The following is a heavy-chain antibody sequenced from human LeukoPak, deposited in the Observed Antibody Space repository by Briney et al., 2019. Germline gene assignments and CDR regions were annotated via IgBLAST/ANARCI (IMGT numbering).Heavy chain of an antibody. J-gene: IGHJ4*02. CDR2: INNNSDNT. CDR1: GFTFRNYG. CDR3: SRAEDY. Sequence: PGGSLRLSCAASGFTFRNYGMSWVRQAPGKGLEWVSSINNNSDNTYYADSVKGRFTISRDNAKKSLYLQMNSLRAEDTAVYYCSRAEDYWGQGILVTVSS. V-gene: IGHV3-48*04.